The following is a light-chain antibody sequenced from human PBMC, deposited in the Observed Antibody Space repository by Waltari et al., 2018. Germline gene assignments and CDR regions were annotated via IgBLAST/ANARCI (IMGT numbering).Light chain of an antibody. CDR2: GAS. Sequence: EIVMTQSPATLSVSPGERATLSCSASETVYSNLAWYQQKPGQAPRLLIYGASTRATGVPARFSGSGSGTVFTLTINSLQSEDFAVYYCQQYNKWPPLTFGQGTKVEIK. CDR1: ETVYSN. V-gene: IGKV3-15*01. CDR3: QQYNKWPPLT. J-gene: IGKJ1*01.